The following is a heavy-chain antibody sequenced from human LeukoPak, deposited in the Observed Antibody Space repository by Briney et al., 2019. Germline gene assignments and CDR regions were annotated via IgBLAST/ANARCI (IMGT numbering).Heavy chain of an antibody. CDR3: ARASLGGLSSPGY. Sequence: GESLRSSTRSSGYSFTSYRRSWVRQMPGKGLEWMGRIDPSDSYTNYSPSLQGHVTISADKSISTAYLQWSSLKASDTAMYYCARASLGGLSSPGYWGPRTLVTVSS. CDR2: IDPSDSYT. CDR1: GYSFTSYR. D-gene: IGHD3-16*02. V-gene: IGHV5-10-1*01. J-gene: IGHJ4*02.